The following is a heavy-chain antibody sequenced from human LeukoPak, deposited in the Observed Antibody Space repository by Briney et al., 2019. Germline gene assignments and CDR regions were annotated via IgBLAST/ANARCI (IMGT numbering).Heavy chain of an antibody. CDR1: AYTFTSYY. V-gene: IGHV1-46*01. CDR2: INPNGGST. D-gene: IGHD3-10*01. CDR3: ARAMVRGLSNPFDY. J-gene: IGHJ4*02. Sequence: ASVKVSCMASAYTFTSYYIHWVRHAPGQGLEWMGIINPNGGSTSYAQKFQGRVTMTRDTSTSTVYMELSSLRSEDTAVYYCARAMVRGLSNPFDYWGQGTLVTVSS.